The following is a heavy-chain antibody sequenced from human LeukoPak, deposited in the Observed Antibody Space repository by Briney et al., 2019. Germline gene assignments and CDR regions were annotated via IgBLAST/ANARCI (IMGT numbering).Heavy chain of an antibody. CDR3: ARPNITSYYDSRGYDAFDV. J-gene: IGHJ3*01. V-gene: IGHV5-51*01. CDR2: IYPDDSDT. Sequence: PGESLKISCKGSGYRFNACWIAWVRQMPGKGLEWMGIIYPDDSDTRYSPPFQGQVTISADKSVRTAYLQWSSLKASDTAMYYCARPNITSYYDSRGYDAFDVWGQGTMVTVSS. D-gene: IGHD3-22*01. CDR1: GYRFNACW.